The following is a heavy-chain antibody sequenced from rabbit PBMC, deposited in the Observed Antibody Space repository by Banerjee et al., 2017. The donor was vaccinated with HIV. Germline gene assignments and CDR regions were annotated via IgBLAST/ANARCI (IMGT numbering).Heavy chain of an antibody. CDR3: ARNLENYAGSSYLDL. D-gene: IGHD8-1*01. Sequence: QEQLVESGGGLVKPGGTLTLTCTVSGFSFSSNWICWVRQAPGKGLEWIACSDAGSSGATYYASWVNGRLTISRSTSLNTVDLKMTSLTAADTATYFCARNLENYAGSSYLDLWGQGTLVTVS. CDR1: GFSFSSNW. J-gene: IGHJ3*01. V-gene: IGHV1S43*01. CDR2: SDAGSSGAT.